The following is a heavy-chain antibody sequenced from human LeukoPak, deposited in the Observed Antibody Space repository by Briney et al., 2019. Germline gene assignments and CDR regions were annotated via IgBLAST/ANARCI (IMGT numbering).Heavy chain of an antibody. V-gene: IGHV1-24*01. CDR1: GYTITELS. J-gene: IGHJ5*02. D-gene: IGHD3-10*01. CDR3: AAAMVRGVDNWFDP. Sequence: ASVKVSCKVSGYTITELSMHWVRQAPGKGLEWMGGFEPEDGETIYAQKFQGRVTMTADTSTDTAYMELRSLRSEDTAVYYCAAAMVRGVDNWFDPWGQGTLVTVSS. CDR2: FEPEDGET.